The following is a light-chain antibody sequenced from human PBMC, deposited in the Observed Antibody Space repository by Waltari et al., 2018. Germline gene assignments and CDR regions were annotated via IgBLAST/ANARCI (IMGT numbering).Light chain of an antibody. CDR3: MQGIHWPRS. V-gene: IGKV2-30*02. J-gene: IGKJ1*01. CDR2: KVS. CDR1: QSLVHSDGNTY. Sequence: DVVMTQSPLSLPVTLGQPASISCRSSQSLVHSDGNTYLSWFQQTPGQSPRRLIDKVSNRDSGVPDRFSGSGSGTDFTLKISRVEAEDIAIYYCMQGIHWPRSFGQGTKVEIE.